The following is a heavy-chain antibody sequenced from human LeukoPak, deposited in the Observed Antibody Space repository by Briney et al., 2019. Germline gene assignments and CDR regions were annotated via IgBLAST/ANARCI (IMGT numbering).Heavy chain of an antibody. V-gene: IGHV5-51*01. CDR1: GYIFTSYW. Sequence: AESLQISCKGSGYIFTSYWIARVRQMPAKGLEWMGSIYPDDSDTRYSPSFQGQVTISADKSNSPAYLQWSSLKASDTAMYYCARRSYYDSGGYYYDFWGQGTLVTVSS. CDR3: ARRSYYDSGGYYYDF. D-gene: IGHD3-22*01. CDR2: IYPDDSDT. J-gene: IGHJ4*02.